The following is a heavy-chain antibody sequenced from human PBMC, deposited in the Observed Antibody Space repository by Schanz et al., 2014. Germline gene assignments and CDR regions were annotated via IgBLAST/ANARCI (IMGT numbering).Heavy chain of an antibody. CDR1: GYTFTDYY. D-gene: IGHD5-12*01. Sequence: QVQLVQSGAEVKKLGASVKVSCKASGYTFTDYYMHWVRQAPGQGLEWMGRINPNSGGTNYAQKLQGRANMTRETSISTAYREMSRLISDDTAVYYCAREMLDIVATMDDDAFDIWGQGTMVTVSS. CDR2: INPNSGGT. V-gene: IGHV1-2*06. CDR3: AREMLDIVATMDDDAFDI. J-gene: IGHJ3*02.